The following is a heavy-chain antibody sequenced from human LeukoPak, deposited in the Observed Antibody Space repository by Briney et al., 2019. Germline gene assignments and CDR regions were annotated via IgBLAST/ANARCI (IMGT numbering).Heavy chain of an antibody. CDR2: ISSNGGST. CDR3: ARGYQLLQFFDY. V-gene: IGHV3-64*01. D-gene: IGHD2-2*01. Sequence: GGSLRLSCAASGFTFSSYAMHWVRQAPGKGLAYVSAISSNGGSTYYANSVKGRFTISRDNSKSTLYLQMGSLRAEDMAVYYCARGYQLLQFFDYWGQGTLVTVSS. CDR1: GFTFSSYA. J-gene: IGHJ4*02.